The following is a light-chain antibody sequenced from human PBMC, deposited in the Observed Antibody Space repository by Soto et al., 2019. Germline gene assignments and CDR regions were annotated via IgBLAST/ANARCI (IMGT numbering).Light chain of an antibody. J-gene: IGKJ1*01. CDR3: QHYGSSLWT. Sequence: ESGPTQSTRCLYLSPGERPTLSCRARQSVYNNYIAWYQHSPGQAPRVLINGASTRATGTPDRFSGSGSGTEFTLTISRLEPEDFAVYYCQHYGSSLWTFGQGGNVDI. V-gene: IGKV3-20*01. CDR2: GAS. CDR1: QSVYNNY.